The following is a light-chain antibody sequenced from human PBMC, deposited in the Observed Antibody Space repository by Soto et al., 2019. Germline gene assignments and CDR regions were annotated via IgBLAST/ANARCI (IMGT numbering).Light chain of an antibody. Sequence: VLTQTPLSSPVSLGQPASISCRSSQSLVYGDGNTYLSWLQQRPGQPPRLLIYQVSNRFSGVPDRFSGRGARTDFALKISRVEADDVGVYYCVQFSHFPRTFGQGTKVEIK. CDR2: QVS. J-gene: IGKJ1*01. CDR1: QSLVYGDGNTY. V-gene: IGKV2-24*01. CDR3: VQFSHFPRT.